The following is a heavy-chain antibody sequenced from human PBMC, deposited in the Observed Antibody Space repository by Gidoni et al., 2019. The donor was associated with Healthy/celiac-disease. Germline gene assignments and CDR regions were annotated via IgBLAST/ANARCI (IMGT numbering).Heavy chain of an antibody. CDR2: ISGSGGST. J-gene: IGHJ3*02. CDR1: GFTFSSYA. Sequence: EVQLLESGGGLVQPGGSLRLSCAASGFTFSSYAMSWVRQAPGKGLEWVSAISGSGGSTYYADSVKGRFTISRDNSKNTLYLQMNSLRAEDTAVYYCAKTLGYGSGSYYSRDAFDIWGQGTMVTVSS. D-gene: IGHD3-10*01. CDR3: AKTLGYGSGSYYSRDAFDI. V-gene: IGHV3-23*01.